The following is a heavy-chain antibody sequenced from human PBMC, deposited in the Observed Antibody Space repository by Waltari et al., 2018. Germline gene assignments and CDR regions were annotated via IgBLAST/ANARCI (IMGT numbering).Heavy chain of an antibody. CDR1: GYPFTDYY. Sequence: EVQLVQSGAEVKKPGVTVKISCKVSGYPFTDYYMHGLKQAPGKGLAWLGLVDPEDVETMYSEKFQGRVTISVDTSKNQFSLKLSSVTAADTAVYYCAREASGYENMDYWGQGTLVTVSS. D-gene: IGHD5-12*01. CDR3: AREASGYENMDY. CDR2: VDPEDVET. J-gene: IGHJ4*02. V-gene: IGHV1-69-2*01.